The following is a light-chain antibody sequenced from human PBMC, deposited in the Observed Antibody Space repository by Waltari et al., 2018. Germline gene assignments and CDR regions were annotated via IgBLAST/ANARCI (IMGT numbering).Light chain of an antibody. Sequence: DVHMTQSPSSVSASVGDRVTISCRASQGLSTWLAWYQQKPGRVPKLLIHTSSILQSGVPSRFSGSGSVTDFTLTISSLQPEDVATYYCQQANSFPWTFGQGTRVDIK. V-gene: IGKV1-12*01. J-gene: IGKJ1*01. CDR2: TSS. CDR1: QGLSTW. CDR3: QQANSFPWT.